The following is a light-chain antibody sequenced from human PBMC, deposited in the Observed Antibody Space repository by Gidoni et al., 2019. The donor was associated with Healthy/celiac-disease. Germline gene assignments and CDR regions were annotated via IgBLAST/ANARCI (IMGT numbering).Light chain of an antibody. J-gene: IGLJ3*02. Sequence: QSVLTQPPSVSGAPGQRVTISCTESSSNIGAGYDVHWYQQLPGTAPTLLIYSNSNRPSGVPGRFSGSKSGTSASLAITGLQAEDEADYYCQSYDSSLSVVFGGGTKLTVL. CDR2: SNS. CDR1: SSNIGAGYD. V-gene: IGLV1-40*01. CDR3: QSYDSSLSVV.